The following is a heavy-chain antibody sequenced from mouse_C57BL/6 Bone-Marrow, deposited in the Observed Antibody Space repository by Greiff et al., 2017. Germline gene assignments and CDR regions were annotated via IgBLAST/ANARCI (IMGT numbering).Heavy chain of an antibody. CDR3: ARPYYYGSSWWFDV. Sequence: EVKLQESVAELVRPGASVKLSCTASGFNIKNTYMHWVKQRPEQGLEWIGRIDPANGNTKYAPKFQGNASITADTSSNTAYLQLSSLTSEDTAIYYCARPYYYGSSWWFDVWCTGTTVTVSS. V-gene: IGHV14-3*01. CDR1: GFNIKNTY. D-gene: IGHD1-1*01. CDR2: IDPANGNT. J-gene: IGHJ1*03.